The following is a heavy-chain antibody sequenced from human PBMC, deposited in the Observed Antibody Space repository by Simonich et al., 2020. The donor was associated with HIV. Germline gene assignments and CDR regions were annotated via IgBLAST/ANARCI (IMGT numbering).Heavy chain of an antibody. CDR1: GGSISSYY. Sequence: QVQLQQWGAGLLKPSETLSLTSAVSGGSISSYYWSWIRQPAGKGLEWIWRIYTSGSTNYNPSLKSRVTISVDKSKNQLSLKVSSVTAADTAVYYCARDLITYGFDYWGQGTLVTVSS. CDR3: ARDLITYGFDY. J-gene: IGHJ4*02. CDR2: IYTSGST. V-gene: IGHV4-59*10. D-gene: IGHD2-8*01.